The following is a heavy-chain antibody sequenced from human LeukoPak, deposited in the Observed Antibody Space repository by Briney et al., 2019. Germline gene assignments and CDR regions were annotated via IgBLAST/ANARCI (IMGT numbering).Heavy chain of an antibody. Sequence: PSETLSLTCAVYGGSFSGYYWSWIRQPPGKGLEWIGEINHSGSTNYNPSLKSRVTISVDTSKNQFSLKLSSVTAADTDVYRCAIGKYYDILTGYRKIPTSGFDPWGQGTLVTVSS. CDR1: GGSFSGYY. CDR3: AIGKYYDILTGYRKIPTSGFDP. V-gene: IGHV4-34*01. J-gene: IGHJ5*02. CDR2: INHSGST. D-gene: IGHD3-9*01.